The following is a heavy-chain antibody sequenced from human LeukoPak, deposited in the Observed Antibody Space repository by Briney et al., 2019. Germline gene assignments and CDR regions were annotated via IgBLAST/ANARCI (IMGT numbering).Heavy chain of an antibody. D-gene: IGHD3-10*01. V-gene: IGHV3-48*03. CDR1: GFTFSSYE. CDR2: ISSSGSTI. CDR3: ARVDYYGSGSPSGMDV. Sequence: GGSLRLSCAASGFTFSSYEMNWVRQAPGKGLEWVSYISSSGSTIYYADSVKGRFTISRDNAKSSLYLQMNSLRAEDTAVYYCARVDYYGSGSPSGMDVWGKGTTVTVSS. J-gene: IGHJ6*04.